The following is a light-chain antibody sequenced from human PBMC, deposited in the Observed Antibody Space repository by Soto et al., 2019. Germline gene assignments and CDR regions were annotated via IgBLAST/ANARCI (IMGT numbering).Light chain of an antibody. CDR2: DAS. V-gene: IGKV1-5*01. J-gene: IGKJ4*01. CDR3: QQYNSYS. Sequence: DIQTTQSPSTLSASVGDRVTITCRASQSISSWLAWYQQKPGKAPKLLIYDASSLESGVPSRFSGSGPGTEFTLTISSLQPDDFATYYCQQYNSYSFGGGTKVEIK. CDR1: QSISSW.